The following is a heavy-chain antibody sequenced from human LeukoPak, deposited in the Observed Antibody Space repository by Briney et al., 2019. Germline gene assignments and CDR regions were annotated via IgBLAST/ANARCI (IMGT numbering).Heavy chain of an antibody. Sequence: ASVKVSCKTSGDTFTRNWMHWIRQGPGQGLEWMGVINPTGDYTMYAQKFQGRVIVTRDMSSNTDYMELGSLGSDDTAVYYCARDHSIDDKSWWLDPWGQGTLVTVSS. V-gene: IGHV1-46*01. D-gene: IGHD1-1*01. CDR3: ARDHSIDDKSWWLDP. CDR2: INPTGDYT. J-gene: IGHJ5*02. CDR1: GDTFTRNW.